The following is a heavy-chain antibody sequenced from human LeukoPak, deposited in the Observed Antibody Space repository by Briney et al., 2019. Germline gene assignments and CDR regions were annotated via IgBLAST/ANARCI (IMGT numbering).Heavy chain of an antibody. V-gene: IGHV4-59*12. CDR2: IYFIGST. CDR1: GGSISSYY. D-gene: IGHD1-26*01. Sequence: SETLSLTCTVSGGSISSYYWSWIRQPPGKGLEWIGYIYFIGSTNYNPSLKSRVTISVDRSKNQFSLKLSSVTAADTAVYYCARPGIVGAAGAFDIWGQGTMVTVSS. J-gene: IGHJ3*02. CDR3: ARPGIVGAAGAFDI.